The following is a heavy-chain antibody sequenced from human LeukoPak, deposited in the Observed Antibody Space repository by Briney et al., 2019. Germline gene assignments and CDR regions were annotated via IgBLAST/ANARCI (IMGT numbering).Heavy chain of an antibody. V-gene: IGHV1-46*01. J-gene: IGHJ4*02. CDR2: INPSGGST. Sequence: GASVKVSCKASGYTFTSYYMHWVRQAPGQGLEWIGIINPSGGSTSYAQKFQGRVTMTRDTSTSTVYMELSSLRSEDTAVYYCSSCSSTSCTDYWGQGTLVTVSS. CDR1: GYTFTSYY. D-gene: IGHD2-2*01. CDR3: SSCSSTSCTDY.